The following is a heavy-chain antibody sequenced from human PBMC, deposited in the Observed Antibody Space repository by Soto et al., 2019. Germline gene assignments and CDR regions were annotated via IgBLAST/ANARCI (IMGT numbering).Heavy chain of an antibody. CDR1: GGSVSSGSYY. CDR3: ARERAVAGTWGYYYYYYGMDV. CDR2: IYYSGST. J-gene: IGHJ6*02. Sequence: LSLTCTVSGGSVSSGSYYWSWIRQPPGKGLEWIGYIYYSGSTNYNPSLKSRVTISVDTSKNQFSLKLSSVTAADTAVYYCARERAVAGTWGYYYYYYGMDVWGQG. D-gene: IGHD6-19*01. V-gene: IGHV4-61*01.